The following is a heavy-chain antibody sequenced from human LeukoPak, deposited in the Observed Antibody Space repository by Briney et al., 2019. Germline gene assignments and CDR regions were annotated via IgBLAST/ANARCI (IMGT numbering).Heavy chain of an antibody. CDR3: ASIQAGYYYYGMDV. CDR2: ISGSGGST. V-gene: IGHV3-23*01. D-gene: IGHD5-18*01. J-gene: IGHJ6*02. CDR1: GFTFSSYA. Sequence: GGSLRLSCAASGFTFSSYAMSWVRQAPGKGLEWVSAISGSGGSTYYADSVKGRFTISRDNSKNTLYLQMNSLRAEDTAVYYCASIQAGYYYYGMDVWGQGTTVTVSS.